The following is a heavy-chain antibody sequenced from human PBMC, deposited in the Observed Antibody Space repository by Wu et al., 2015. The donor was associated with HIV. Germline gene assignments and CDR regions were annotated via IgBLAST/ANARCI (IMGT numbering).Heavy chain of an antibody. CDR3: ARDFRSQWLVYDY. CDR2: IIPAFGTT. V-gene: IGHV1-69*12. J-gene: IGHJ4*02. Sequence: QVQLVQSGAEVKKPGSSVKVSCKASGDTFNIFAINWVRQAPGQGLEWMGGIIPAFGTTDYAGKFQGRVTISADDSTSTAYMELKRLTSEDTAVYYCARDFRSQWLVYDYWGQGTLVTVSS. CDR1: GDTFNIFA. D-gene: IGHD6-19*01.